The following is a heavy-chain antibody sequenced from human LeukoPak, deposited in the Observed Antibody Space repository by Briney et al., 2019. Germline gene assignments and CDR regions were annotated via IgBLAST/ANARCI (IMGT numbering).Heavy chain of an antibody. D-gene: IGHD5-12*01. CDR3: ARDLSSGYDLYFDY. V-gene: IGHV3-30-3*01. CDR1: GFTFSSYA. CDR2: ISYDGSNK. Sequence: GGSLRLSCAASGFTFSSYAMHWVRQAPGKGLEWVAVISYDGSNKYYADSVKGRFTISRDNSKNTLYLQMNSLRAEDTAVYYCARDLSSGYDLYFDYWGQGTLVTVSS. J-gene: IGHJ4*02.